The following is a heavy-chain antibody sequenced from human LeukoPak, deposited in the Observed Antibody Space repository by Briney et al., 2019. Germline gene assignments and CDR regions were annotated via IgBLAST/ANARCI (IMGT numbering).Heavy chain of an antibody. Sequence: PSETLSLTCTVSSGSISSYYWSWIRQPPGKGLEWIGYIYYSGSTNYNPSLKSRVTISVDTSKNQFSLKLSSVTAADTAVYYCASNLSGSYSTFDIWGQGTMVTVSS. CDR2: IYYSGST. V-gene: IGHV4-59*01. CDR1: SGSISSYY. CDR3: ASNLSGSYSTFDI. D-gene: IGHD1-26*01. J-gene: IGHJ3*02.